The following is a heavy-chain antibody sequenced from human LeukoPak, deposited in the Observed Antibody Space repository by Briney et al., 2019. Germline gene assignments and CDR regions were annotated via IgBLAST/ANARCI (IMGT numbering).Heavy chain of an antibody. Sequence: GGSLRLSCAASGFTFSSSWMHWFRQAPGKGLVWVSRINPDGSSTTYAHSVKGRFTMSRDNAANMLYLQMNSLRADDTAVYYCVRGIAGAANDHWGLGTLVTVSS. D-gene: IGHD6-19*01. V-gene: IGHV3-74*01. CDR1: GFTFSSSW. CDR2: INPDGSST. CDR3: VRGIAGAANDH. J-gene: IGHJ4*02.